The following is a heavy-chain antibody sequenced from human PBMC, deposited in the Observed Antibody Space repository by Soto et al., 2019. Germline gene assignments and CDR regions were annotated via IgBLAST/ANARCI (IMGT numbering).Heavy chain of an antibody. J-gene: IGHJ4*02. D-gene: IGHD2-2*01. V-gene: IGHV4-4*07. CDR3: ARACSSNSCYDVFDY. Sequence: SETLSLTCTVSGGSISSYYWSWTRQPAGKGLEWIGRIYTSGSTNYNPSLKSRVTMSVGTSKNQFSLKLSSVTAADTAVYYCARACSSNSCYDVFDYWGQRTLVTVSS. CDR1: GGSISSYY. CDR2: IYTSGST.